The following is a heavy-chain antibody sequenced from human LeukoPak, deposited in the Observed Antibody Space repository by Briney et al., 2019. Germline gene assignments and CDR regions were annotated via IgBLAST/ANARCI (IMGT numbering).Heavy chain of an antibody. CDR3: ARQQQLALYVFDY. D-gene: IGHD6-13*01. V-gene: IGHV3-23*01. Sequence: SGGSLRLSCAASGFTFDDYTMHWVRQAPGKGLEWVSGTSGSDGSTNYADSVKGRFTISRDNAKNSLYLQMNSLRAEDTAVYYCARQQQLALYVFDYWGQGTLVTVSS. CDR1: GFTFDDYT. J-gene: IGHJ4*02. CDR2: TSGSDGST.